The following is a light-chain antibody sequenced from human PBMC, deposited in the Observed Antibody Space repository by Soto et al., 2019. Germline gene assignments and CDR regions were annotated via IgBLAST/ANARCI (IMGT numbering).Light chain of an antibody. J-gene: IGKJ2*01. V-gene: IGKV1-5*03. Sequence: DIQMTQSPSTLSASVGDRVTITCRASQSISDWLAWYQQRSGKAPKLLIYKASSLQSGVPPRFSGSESGTEFTLTISSLQPDDFATYYCQQYNRFPYTFGQGTKLEIK. CDR1: QSISDW. CDR3: QQYNRFPYT. CDR2: KAS.